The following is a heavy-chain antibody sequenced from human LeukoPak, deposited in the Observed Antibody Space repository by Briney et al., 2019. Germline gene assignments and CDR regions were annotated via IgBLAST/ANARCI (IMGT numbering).Heavy chain of an antibody. Sequence: GGSLRVSCEPSGFPFSSYWMLWVRQAPGKGLVWVSRISGDGTIKTYADFVRGRFIVSRDNTKNILYLQMNSLKVEDTATYFCSRSQFDYWGQGVLVTVSS. V-gene: IGHV3-74*03. CDR3: SRSQFDY. J-gene: IGHJ4*02. CDR1: GFPFSSYW. CDR2: ISGDGTIK.